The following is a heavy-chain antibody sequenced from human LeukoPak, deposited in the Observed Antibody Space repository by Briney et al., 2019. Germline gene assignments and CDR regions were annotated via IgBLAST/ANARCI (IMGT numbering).Heavy chain of an antibody. J-gene: IGHJ4*02. CDR2: IYYSGST. Sequence: SETLSLTCTVSGGSISSYYWSWIRQPPGKGLEWIGYIYYSGSTNYNPSLKSRVTISVDTSKNQFSLKLSSVTAADTAVYYCARVQKDPNYYDSSGYLATHFDYWGQGTLVAVSS. V-gene: IGHV4-59*12. D-gene: IGHD3-22*01. CDR1: GGSISSYY. CDR3: ARVQKDPNYYDSSGYLATHFDY.